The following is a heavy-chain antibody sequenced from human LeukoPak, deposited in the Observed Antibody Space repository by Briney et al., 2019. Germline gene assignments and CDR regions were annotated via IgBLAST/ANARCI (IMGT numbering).Heavy chain of an antibody. J-gene: IGHJ4*02. CDR3: ARGFRGDNFDY. CDR2: MYHSGST. D-gene: IGHD7-27*01. Sequence: ESLRLSCAASGFAFNYAWVSWVRQAPGKGLEWIGTMYHSGSTNYNPSLKSRVTISVDTSKNQFSLKLSSVTAADTAVYFCARGFRGDNFDYWGQGTLVTVSS. CDR1: GFAFNYA. V-gene: IGHV4-38-2*01.